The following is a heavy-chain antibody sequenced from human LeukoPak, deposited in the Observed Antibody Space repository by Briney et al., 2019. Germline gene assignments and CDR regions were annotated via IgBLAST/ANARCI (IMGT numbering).Heavy chain of an antibody. CDR2: INWNVGST. CDR1: GFTFDDYG. CDR3: ARGRRNCSSTSCYPSYYFDY. J-gene: IGHJ4*02. V-gene: IGHV3-20*01. D-gene: IGHD2-2*01. Sequence: GGSLRLSCAASGFTFDDYGMSWVRQIPGKGLEWVSGINWNVGSTGHADSVKGRFTISRDNAKNSLYLEMNSLRAEDTALYHCARGRRNCSSTSCYPSYYFDYWGQGTLVTVSS.